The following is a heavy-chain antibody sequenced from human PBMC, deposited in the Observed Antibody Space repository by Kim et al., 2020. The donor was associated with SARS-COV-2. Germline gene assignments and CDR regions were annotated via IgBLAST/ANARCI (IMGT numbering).Heavy chain of an antibody. CDR1: GGSISSSSYY. J-gene: IGHJ6*01. V-gene: IGHV4-39*01. CDR3: ARLRWLRRYYYYGIDV. Sequence: SETLSLTCTFSGGSISSSSYYWGWIRQPPGKGLEWIGSIYYSGSTYYNPSLKSRVTISVDTSKNQFSLKLSSVTAADTAVYYCARLRWLRRYYYYGIDV. CDR2: IYYSGST. D-gene: IGHD5-12*01.